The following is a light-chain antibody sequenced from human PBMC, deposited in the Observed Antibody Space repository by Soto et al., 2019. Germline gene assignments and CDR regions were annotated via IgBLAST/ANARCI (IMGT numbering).Light chain of an antibody. Sequence: QSALTQPASVSASPGQSITIFCTGTSSNVGTYDLVSWYQHHPDKAPKLIIYEGTKRPSGISSRFSGSKSGITASLTISGLQAEDDADYYCCSFAVGAAVVFGEGTKLTVL. V-gene: IGLV2-23*01. CDR3: CSFAVGAAVV. CDR2: EGT. CDR1: SSNVGTYDL. J-gene: IGLJ2*01.